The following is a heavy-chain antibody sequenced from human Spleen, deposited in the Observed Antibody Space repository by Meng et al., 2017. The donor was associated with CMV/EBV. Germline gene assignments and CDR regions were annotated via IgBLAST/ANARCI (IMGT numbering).Heavy chain of an antibody. D-gene: IGHD2-8*02. CDR3: ARGPGYFDY. J-gene: IGHJ4*02. Sequence: EVQLVESGXGLVQSXGSLRLSCAASGFTVSSNYLNWVRQAPGKGLEWVSVIYSDGSTYYADSVKGRFTISRDNSKNTLYLQMNSLRAEDTAIYYCARGPGYFDYWGQGTLVTVSS. CDR1: GFTVSSNY. V-gene: IGHV3-66*01. CDR2: IYSDGST.